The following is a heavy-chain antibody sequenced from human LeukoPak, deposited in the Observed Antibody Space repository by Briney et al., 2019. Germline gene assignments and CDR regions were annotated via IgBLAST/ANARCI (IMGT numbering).Heavy chain of an antibody. J-gene: IGHJ4*02. CDR3: ARDGGLKTNFDY. V-gene: IGHV3-7*01. CDR1: GFTFRNYW. CDR2: TKPGGSAE. Sequence: GGSLSLSCAASGFTFRNYWMGWVRQAPGKGLEWVANTKPGGSAEYYADSVRGRFTTARDNANNFLYLQMDSLRAEDTAVYYCARDGGLKTNFDYWGQGTLVTVSS. D-gene: IGHD2-15*01.